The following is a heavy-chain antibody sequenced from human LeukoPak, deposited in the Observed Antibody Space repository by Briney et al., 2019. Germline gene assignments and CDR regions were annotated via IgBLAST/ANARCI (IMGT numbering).Heavy chain of an antibody. Sequence: SETLSLTCAVYGGSFSGYYWSWIRQPPGKGLEWIGEINHSGSTNYNPSLKSRVTISVDTSKNQFSLKLSSVTAADTAVYYCARGRRITMVRGVTENDYWGQGTLVTVSS. J-gene: IGHJ4*02. CDR2: INHSGST. V-gene: IGHV4-34*01. CDR3: ARGRRITMVRGVTENDY. D-gene: IGHD3-10*01. CDR1: GGSFSGYY.